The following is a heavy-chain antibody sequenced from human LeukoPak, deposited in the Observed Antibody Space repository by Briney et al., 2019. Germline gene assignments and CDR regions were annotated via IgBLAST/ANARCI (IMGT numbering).Heavy chain of an antibody. Sequence: SETLSLTCTVSGGSISSYYWSWIRQPPGKGLEWIGYIYYSGSTNYNPSLKSRVTISVDTSKNQFSLKLSSVTAADTAVYYCARGLVLRYPYWGQGTLVTVSS. CDR1: GGSISSYY. V-gene: IGHV4-59*01. J-gene: IGHJ4*02. D-gene: IGHD3-9*01. CDR3: ARGLVLRYPY. CDR2: IYYSGST.